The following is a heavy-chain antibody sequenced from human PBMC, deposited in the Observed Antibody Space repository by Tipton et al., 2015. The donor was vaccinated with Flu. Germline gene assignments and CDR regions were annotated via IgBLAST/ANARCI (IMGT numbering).Heavy chain of an antibody. D-gene: IGHD3-3*01. V-gene: IGHV1-2*02. J-gene: IGHJ4*02. CDR3: ARDRGYDFWSGYLTLDY. CDR1: GYTFTGYY. Sequence: QVQLVQSGAEVKKPGASVKVSCKASGYTFTGYYMHWVRRAPGQGLEWMGWINPNSGGTNYAQKFQGRVTMTRDTSISTAYMELSRLRSDDTAVYYCARDRGYDFWSGYLTLDYWGQGTLVTVSS. CDR2: INPNSGGT.